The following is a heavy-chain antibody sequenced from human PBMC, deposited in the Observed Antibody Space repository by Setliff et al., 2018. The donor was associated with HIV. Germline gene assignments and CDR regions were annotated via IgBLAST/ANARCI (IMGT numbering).Heavy chain of an antibody. CDR2: ITSTGSTI. Sequence: PGGSLRLSCAASGFTFSDCSMNWVRQAPGKGLEWISYITSTGSTIFYADSVKGRFTISRDNDKNSVHLQMTSLRAEDTAVYYCARAVHSGWYYFDYWGQGTLVTVSS. J-gene: IGHJ4*02. V-gene: IGHV3-48*01. CDR3: ARAVHSGWYYFDY. CDR1: GFTFSDCS. D-gene: IGHD6-19*01.